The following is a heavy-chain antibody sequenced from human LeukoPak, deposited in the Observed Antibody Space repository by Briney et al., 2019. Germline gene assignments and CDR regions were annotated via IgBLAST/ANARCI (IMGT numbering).Heavy chain of an antibody. CDR3: ARAVYYCSSTSCYSARAPHRNYYYYYMDV. CDR2: MNPNSGNT. D-gene: IGHD2-2*01. V-gene: IGHV1-8*03. J-gene: IGHJ6*03. Sequence: VASVKVSCEASGYTFTSYDISWVRQAPGQGLEWMGWMNPNSGNTVYAQKFQGRVTITRNTSISTAYMELTSLRSEDTAVYYCARAVYYCSSTSCYSARAPHRNYYYYYMDVWGKGTTVTISS. CDR1: GYTFTSYD.